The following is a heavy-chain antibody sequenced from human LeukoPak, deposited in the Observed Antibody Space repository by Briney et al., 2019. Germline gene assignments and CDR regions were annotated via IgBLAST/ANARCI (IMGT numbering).Heavy chain of an antibody. J-gene: IGHJ6*02. CDR3: ARQRDYDYHGMDV. Sequence: KPSETLSLTCTVSGGSISSYYWGWIRQPPGKGLEWIGYIYYSGSTNYNPSLKSRVTISVDTSKNQFSLKVSSVTPAGTAVYYCARQRDYDYHGMDVWGQGTTVTVSS. V-gene: IGHV4-59*01. CDR2: IYYSGST. CDR1: GGSISSYY.